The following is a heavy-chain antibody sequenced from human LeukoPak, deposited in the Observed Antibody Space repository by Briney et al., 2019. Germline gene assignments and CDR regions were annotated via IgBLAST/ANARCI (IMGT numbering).Heavy chain of an antibody. J-gene: IGHJ4*02. V-gene: IGHV3-33*01. CDR1: GFTFSSFG. CDR3: ARGPTNEFDY. D-gene: IGHD1-1*01. Sequence: GGSLRLSCEASGFTFSSFGMNWVRQAPGKGLEWVAIIWHDGRDKYYADSVKGRFTISRDNSKNTLYLQMDSLRAEDTAVYYCARGPTNEFDYWGQGTLVTVSS. CDR2: IWHDGRDK.